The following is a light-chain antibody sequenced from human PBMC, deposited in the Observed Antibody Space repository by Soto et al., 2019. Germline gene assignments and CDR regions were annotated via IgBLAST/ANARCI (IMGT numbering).Light chain of an antibody. CDR2: DVS. CDR1: SSDVGGYNY. V-gene: IGLV2-14*01. Sequence: QSVLTQPASVSGSPGQSITISCTGTSSDVGGYNYVSWYQQHPGKAPKLMIYDVSNRPSGVSNRFSGSKSGNTASLTISGLQAEYEADYYCSSYTSSSPLVYVFGTGTKVTVL. J-gene: IGLJ1*01. CDR3: SSYTSSSPLVYV.